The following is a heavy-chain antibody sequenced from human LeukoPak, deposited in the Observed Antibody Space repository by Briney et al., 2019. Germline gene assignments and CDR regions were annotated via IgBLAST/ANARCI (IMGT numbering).Heavy chain of an antibody. CDR2: IYHSGST. D-gene: IGHD3-3*01. J-gene: IGHJ3*02. CDR3: ARGLLESHAFDI. Sequence: SETLSLTCTVSGGSISSGSYYWSWIRQPPGKGLEWIGYIYHSGSTYYNPSLKSRVTISVDRSKNQFSLKLSSVTAADTAVYYCARGLLESHAFDIWGQGTMVTVSS. CDR1: GGSISSGSYY. V-gene: IGHV4-30-2*01.